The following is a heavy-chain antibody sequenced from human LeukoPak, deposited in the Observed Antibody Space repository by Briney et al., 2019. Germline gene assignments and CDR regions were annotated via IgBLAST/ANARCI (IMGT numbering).Heavy chain of an antibody. CDR2: IDFSSSYI. D-gene: IGHD7-27*01. CDR1: GFTFSTYS. Sequence: GGSLRLSCAASGFTFSTYSMNWVRQAPGKGLEWVSSIDFSSSYIYYIDSVRGRFTISRDNARNSLYLQMNSLRAEDTAVYYCARDGTGFSSGMGVWGQGTTVTVSS. J-gene: IGHJ6*02. V-gene: IGHV3-21*01. CDR3: ARDGTGFSSGMGV.